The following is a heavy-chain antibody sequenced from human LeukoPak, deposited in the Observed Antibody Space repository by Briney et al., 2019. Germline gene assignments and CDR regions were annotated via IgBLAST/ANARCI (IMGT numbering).Heavy chain of an antibody. J-gene: IGHJ6*03. Sequence: SETLSLTCTVSGGSISRGGYYWSWIRQPPGKGLEWIGYIYHSGSTYYNPSLKSRVTISVDRSKNQFSLKLSSVTAADTAVYYCARVRPRSGYHMDVWGKGTTVTVSS. D-gene: IGHD3-10*01. CDR2: IYHSGST. CDR3: ARVRPRSGYHMDV. V-gene: IGHV4-30-2*01. CDR1: GGSISRGGYY.